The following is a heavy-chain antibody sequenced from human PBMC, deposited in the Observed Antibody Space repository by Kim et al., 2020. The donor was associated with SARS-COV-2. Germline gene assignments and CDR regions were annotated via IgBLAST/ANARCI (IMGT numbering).Heavy chain of an antibody. J-gene: IGHJ4*02. Sequence: TNYNPSLKSRVTISVDTSKNQFSLKLSSVTAADTAVYYCARGGGGRVTTVWGQGTLVTVSS. CDR2: T. V-gene: IGHV4-34*01. CDR3: ARGGGGRVTTV. D-gene: IGHD4-17*01.